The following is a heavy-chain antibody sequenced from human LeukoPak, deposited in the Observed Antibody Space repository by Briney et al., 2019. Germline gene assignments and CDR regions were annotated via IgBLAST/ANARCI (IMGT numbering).Heavy chain of an antibody. CDR1: GFTFSSYS. CDR3: ARGFIEDGRHPVYSSSWSSFDY. V-gene: IGHV3-21*01. Sequence: GGSLRLSCAASGFTFSSYSMNWVRQAPGKGLEWVSSISTSSSYIYYADSVKGRFTISRDNARNSLYLQMNSLRAEDTAVYYCARGFIEDGRHPVYSSSWSSFDYWGQGTLVTVSS. J-gene: IGHJ4*02. D-gene: IGHD6-13*01. CDR2: ISTSSSYI.